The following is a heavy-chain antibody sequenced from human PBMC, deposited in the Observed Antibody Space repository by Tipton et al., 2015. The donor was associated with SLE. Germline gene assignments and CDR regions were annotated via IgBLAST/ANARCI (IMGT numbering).Heavy chain of an antibody. CDR2: INHSVST. CDR3: ARESGESGY. CDR1: GGSFSGYY. J-gene: IGHJ4*02. Sequence: TLSLTCAVYGGSFSGYYWSWVRPLPGKGLGWIGEINHSVSTNYNLSLKSRVTISVDTSKNQFSLKLSSVTAADTAVYYCARESGESGYWGQGTLVTVSS. D-gene: IGHD3-3*01. V-gene: IGHV4-34*01.